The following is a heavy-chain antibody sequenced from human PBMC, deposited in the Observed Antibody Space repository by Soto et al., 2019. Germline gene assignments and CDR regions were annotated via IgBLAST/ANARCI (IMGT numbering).Heavy chain of an antibody. CDR2: MYPGDSDT. CDR3: ARGVVVAGTTKGFDI. Sequence: GESLKISCRGSGYRFTDYWIGWVRQMPGKGLEWMGIMYPGDSDTIYSPPFQGQVTISVDKSTNTAYLQWGSLKASDSAMYYCARGVVVAGTTKGFDIWGQGTMVTVSS. CDR1: GYRFTDYW. J-gene: IGHJ3*02. D-gene: IGHD6-19*01. V-gene: IGHV5-51*01.